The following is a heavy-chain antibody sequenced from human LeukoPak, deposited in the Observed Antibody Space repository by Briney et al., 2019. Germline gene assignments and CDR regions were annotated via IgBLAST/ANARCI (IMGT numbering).Heavy chain of an antibody. J-gene: IGHJ4*02. CDR3: ARGGEITIFGVIPGGY. D-gene: IGHD3-3*01. CDR2: IRHDGGEK. V-gene: IGHV3-7*03. CDR1: GFTFSNRW. Sequence: PGGSLRLSCAASGFTFSNRWMSWVRQAPGKGLEWVANIRHDGGEKYYVGSVRGRFTISRDNAKNSLYLQMNSLRAEDTAVYYCARGGEITIFGVIPGGYWGQGTLVTVSS.